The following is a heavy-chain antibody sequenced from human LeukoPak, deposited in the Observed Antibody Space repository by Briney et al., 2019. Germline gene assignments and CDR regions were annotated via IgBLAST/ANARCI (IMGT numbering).Heavy chain of an antibody. J-gene: IGHJ4*02. D-gene: IGHD6-19*01. CDR2: IYYSGST. CDR1: GGSISSSSYY. V-gene: IGHV4-39*01. Sequence: KTSETLSLTCTVSGGSISSSSYYWGWIRQPPGKGLEWIGSIYYSGSTYYNPSLKSRVTISVDTSKNQFSLKLSSVTAADTAVYHCARTTPSPLRQWLVPGVFDYWGQGTLVTVSS. CDR3: ARTTPSPLRQWLVPGVFDY.